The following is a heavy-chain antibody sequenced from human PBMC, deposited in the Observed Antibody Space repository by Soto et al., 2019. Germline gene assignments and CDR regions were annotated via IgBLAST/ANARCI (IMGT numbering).Heavy chain of an antibody. CDR3: VKDRDSNSWPSRDV. D-gene: IGHD3-22*01. J-gene: IGHJ6*02. CDR1: GYTFTRNG. CDR2: ISPKSGSI. V-gene: IGHV1-18*01. Sequence: ASVKVSCKTSGYTFTRNGISWVRQAPGQGLEWMGWISPKSGSIKYAQKFQGRVIMTTDTSTSTAYMEVRSLRSDDTAVYYCVKDRDSNSWPSRDVWGPGTTVTVS.